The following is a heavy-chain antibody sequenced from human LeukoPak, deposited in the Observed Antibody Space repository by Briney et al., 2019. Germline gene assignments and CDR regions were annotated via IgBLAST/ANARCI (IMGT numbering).Heavy chain of an antibody. CDR1: GYTFTGYY. CDR3: ARVGVDLWFDP. V-gene: IGHV1-2*06. D-gene: IGHD3/OR15-3a*01. Sequence: ASVKVSCKASGYTFTGYYIRWGRRAPGQGLEWMGRINPTTGGTTYAQKFQGRVTMTRDTSISTAYMEQSRLTSDDTAVYYCARVGVDLWFDPWGQGTLVTVSS. CDR2: INPTTGGT. J-gene: IGHJ5*02.